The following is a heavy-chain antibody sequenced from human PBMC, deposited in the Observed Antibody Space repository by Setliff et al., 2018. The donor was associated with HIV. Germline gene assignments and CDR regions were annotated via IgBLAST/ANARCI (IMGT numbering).Heavy chain of an antibody. CDR3: TTYDYGPHSTHVGT. D-gene: IGHD4-17*01. Sequence: GGSLRLSCAASGFTFSDYYMSWIRQAPGQGLEWVSYISRSGTIIYYADSVKGRFTISRDNAKNSLYLQMNSLRAEDTAVYYCTTYDYGPHSTHVGTWGQGTLVTVSS. V-gene: IGHV3-11*01. J-gene: IGHJ5*02. CDR2: ISRSGTII. CDR1: GFTFSDYY.